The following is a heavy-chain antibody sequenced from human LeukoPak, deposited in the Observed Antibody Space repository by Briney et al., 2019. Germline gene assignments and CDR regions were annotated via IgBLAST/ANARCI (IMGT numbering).Heavy chain of an antibody. CDR1: GFTFSSYS. J-gene: IGHJ3*02. CDR2: ISSSSSYI. CDR3: ARAHQLQPDAFDI. D-gene: IGHD4-11*01. Sequence: GGSLRLSCAASGFTFSSYSMNWVRKAPGKGLEWVSSISSSSSYIYYADSVKGRFTISRDNAKNSLYLQMNSLRAEDTAVYYCARAHQLQPDAFDIWGQGTMVTVSS. V-gene: IGHV3-21*01.